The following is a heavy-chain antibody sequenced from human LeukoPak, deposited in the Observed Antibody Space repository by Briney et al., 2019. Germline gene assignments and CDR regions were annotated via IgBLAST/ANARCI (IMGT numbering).Heavy chain of an antibody. D-gene: IGHD2-15*01. J-gene: IGHJ6*02. CDR1: GYTLTELS. Sequence: ASVKVSCKVSGYTLTELSMHWVRQAPGKGLEWMGGFDPEDGETIYAQKFQGRVTMTEDTSTDTAYMELSSLRSEDTAVYYCATRAGCSGGSCYLYYYYGMDVWGQGTTVTVSS. CDR2: FDPEDGET. V-gene: IGHV1-24*01. CDR3: ATRAGCSGGSCYLYYYYGMDV.